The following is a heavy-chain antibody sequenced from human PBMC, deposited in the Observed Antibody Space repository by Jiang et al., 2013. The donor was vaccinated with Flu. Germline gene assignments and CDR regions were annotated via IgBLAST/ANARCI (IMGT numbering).Heavy chain of an antibody. CDR2: INTNTGNP. J-gene: IGHJ4*02. V-gene: IGHV7-4-1*02. D-gene: IGHD6-19*01. Sequence: QSGSELKEPGASVKVSCKASGYTLTTYAMNWVRQAPGQGLEWMGWINTNTGNPTYAQGFTGQFVFSLDTSVSTAYLQISSLKAEDTAVYYCARGGRAGSSGWYDYFEYWGQGSLVTVS. CDR3: ARGGRAGSSGWYDYFEY. CDR1: GYTLTTYA.